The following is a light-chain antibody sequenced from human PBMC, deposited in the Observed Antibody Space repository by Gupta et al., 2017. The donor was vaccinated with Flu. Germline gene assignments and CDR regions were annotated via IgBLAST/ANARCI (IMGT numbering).Light chain of an antibody. CDR3: PWWDSGSPYV. CDR1: NIESKS. CDR2: DDS. V-gene: IGLV3-21*02. J-gene: IGLJ1*01. Sequence: RGNNIESKSVRWYQQKAGQAPVLVDFDDSDRPAGIHERFAGSNSGNTATLTISRVEVGDEADYYCPWWDSGSPYVFGPGTKVTVL.